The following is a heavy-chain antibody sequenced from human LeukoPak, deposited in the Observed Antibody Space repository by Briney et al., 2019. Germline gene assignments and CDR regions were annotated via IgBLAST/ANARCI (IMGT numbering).Heavy chain of an antibody. CDR3: ARGAPTRIAVAGDAFDI. V-gene: IGHV3-7*01. Sequence: GGSLRLSCAASGFTFSSYWMSWVRQAPGKGLEWVANIKQDGSEKYYVDSVKGRFTISRDNAKNSLYLQMNSLRAEDTAVYYCARGAPTRIAVAGDAFDIWGQGTMVTVSS. CDR1: GFTFSSYW. D-gene: IGHD6-19*01. J-gene: IGHJ3*02. CDR2: IKQDGSEK.